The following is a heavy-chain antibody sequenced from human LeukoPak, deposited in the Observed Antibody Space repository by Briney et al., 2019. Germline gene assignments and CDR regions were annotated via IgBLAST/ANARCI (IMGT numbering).Heavy chain of an antibody. CDR3: AKGLDDYYNWFDP. D-gene: IGHD5-12*01. V-gene: IGHV3-53*01. Sequence: GGSLRLSCAASGFTVSSNYMSWVRQAPGKGLEWVSVIYSGGSTYYAGSVKGRFTISRDNSKNTLYLQMNSLRAEDTAVYFCAKGLDDYYNWFDPWGQGTLVTVSS. CDR2: IYSGGST. J-gene: IGHJ5*02. CDR1: GFTVSSNY.